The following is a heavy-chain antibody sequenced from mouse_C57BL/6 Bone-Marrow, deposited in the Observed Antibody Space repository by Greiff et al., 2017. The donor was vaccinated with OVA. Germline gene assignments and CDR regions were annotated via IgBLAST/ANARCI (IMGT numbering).Heavy chain of an antibody. CDR3: ARSAYYYGSRGGFAY. CDR2: IYPGSGST. Sequence: QVQLQQPGAELVKPGASVKMSCKASGYTFTSYWITWVKQRPGQGLEWIGDIYPGSGSTNYNEKFKSKATLPVDTSSSTAYMQRSSLTSEDSAVYYCARSAYYYGSRGGFAYWGQGTLVTVSA. D-gene: IGHD1-1*01. V-gene: IGHV1-55*01. CDR1: GYTFTSYW. J-gene: IGHJ3*01.